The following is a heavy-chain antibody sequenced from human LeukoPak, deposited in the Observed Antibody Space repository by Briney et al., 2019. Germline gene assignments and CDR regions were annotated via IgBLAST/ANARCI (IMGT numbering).Heavy chain of an antibody. CDR3: TKDPNGDYVGAFDF. Sequence: GGSLRLSCAASGFTFTTYAMTWVRQAPGKGLEWVSSISGAGTSYADSVKGRFTISRDNSKSTLFLQMNSLRAEDTAVYYCTKDPNGDYVGAFDFWGQGTMVTVS. CDR1: GFTFTTYA. J-gene: IGHJ3*01. D-gene: IGHD4-17*01. V-gene: IGHV3-23*01. CDR2: ISGAGT.